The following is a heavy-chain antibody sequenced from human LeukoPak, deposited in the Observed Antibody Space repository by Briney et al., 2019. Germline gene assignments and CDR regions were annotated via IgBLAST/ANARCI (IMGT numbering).Heavy chain of an antibody. J-gene: IGHJ4*02. CDR3: AKDRATWYYFDY. D-gene: IGHD1-26*01. CDR1: GFNFSRYW. Sequence: GGSLKLSCAASGFNFSRYWMIWVRQAPGKGLEWVSAISGSGGSTYYADSVKGRFTISRDNSKNTLYLQMDSLRAEDTAVYYCAKDRATWYYFDYWGQGTLVTVSS. V-gene: IGHV3-23*01. CDR2: ISGSGGST.